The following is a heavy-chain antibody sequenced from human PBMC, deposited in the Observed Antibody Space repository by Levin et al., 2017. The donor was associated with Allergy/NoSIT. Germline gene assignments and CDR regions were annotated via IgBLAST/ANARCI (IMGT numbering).Heavy chain of an antibody. D-gene: IGHD4-17*01. CDR2: ITDSGRT. V-gene: IGHV3-23*01. CDR3: AKEMTRVIPVFDC. CDR1: GFTFSSYA. Sequence: ETLSLTCAASGFTFSSYAMSWVRQAPGKGLEWVSAITDSGRTYYADSVKGRFTVSRDNSKNTLYLQMNSLRADDTAVYYCAKEMTRVIPVFDCWGQGTLVTVSS. J-gene: IGHJ4*02.